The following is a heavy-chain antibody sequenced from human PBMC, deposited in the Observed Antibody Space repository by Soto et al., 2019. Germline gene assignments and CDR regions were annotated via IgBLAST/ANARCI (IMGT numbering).Heavy chain of an antibody. V-gene: IGHV3-74*01. CDR1: GFTFSSFW. J-gene: IGHJ5*02. Sequence: VQLVESGGGLVQPGGSLRLSCAASGFTFSSFWMHWVRQAPGKGLEWVSRASPEGTSTSYADSVKGRFTISRDNAKNTLFMQMNSLRAEDTAVYYCTRHGSGDYFLFDPWGQGTLVTVSS. CDR2: ASPEGTST. CDR3: TRHGSGDYFLFDP. D-gene: IGHD4-17*01.